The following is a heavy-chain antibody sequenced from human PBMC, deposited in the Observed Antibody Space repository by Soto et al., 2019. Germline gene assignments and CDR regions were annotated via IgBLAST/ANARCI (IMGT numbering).Heavy chain of an antibody. D-gene: IGHD3-16*02. Sequence: GGSLRLSCAASGFTFSSYAMSWVRQAPGKGLEWVSAISGSGGSTYYADSVKGRFTISRDNSKNTLYLQMNSLRAEDTAVYYCAKVLELGTITFGGVIAWGFDPWGQGTLVTVSS. CDR2: ISGSGGST. CDR3: AKVLELGTITFGGVIAWGFDP. V-gene: IGHV3-23*01. CDR1: GFTFSSYA. J-gene: IGHJ5*02.